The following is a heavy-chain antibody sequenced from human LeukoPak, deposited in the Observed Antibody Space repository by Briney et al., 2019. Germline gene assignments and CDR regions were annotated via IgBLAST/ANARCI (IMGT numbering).Heavy chain of an antibody. J-gene: IGHJ4*02. CDR2: FDPEDGET. V-gene: IGHV1-24*01. Sequence: ASVKVSCKVSGYTLTELSMHWVRQAPGKGLEWMGGFDPEDGETIYAQQFQGRVTMTEDTSTDTAYMELSSLRSEDTAVYYCATDPPYSGSHARFDYWGQGTLVTVSS. D-gene: IGHD1-26*01. CDR1: GYTLTELS. CDR3: ATDPPYSGSHARFDY.